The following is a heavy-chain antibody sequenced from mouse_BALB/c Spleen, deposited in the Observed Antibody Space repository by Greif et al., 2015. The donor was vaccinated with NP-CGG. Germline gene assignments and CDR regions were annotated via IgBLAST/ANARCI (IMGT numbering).Heavy chain of an antibody. V-gene: IGHV1-82*01. CDR3: ARWEYPP. J-gene: IGHJ2*01. CDR1: GYAFSSSW. D-gene: IGHD2-10*02. Sequence: QVQLQQSGPELVKPGASVKISCKASGYAFSSSWMNWVKQRPGQGLEWIGRIYPGDGDTNYNGKFKGKATLTADKSSSTAYMQLSSLTSVDSAVYFCARWEYPPWGQGTTLTVSS. CDR2: IYPGDGDT.